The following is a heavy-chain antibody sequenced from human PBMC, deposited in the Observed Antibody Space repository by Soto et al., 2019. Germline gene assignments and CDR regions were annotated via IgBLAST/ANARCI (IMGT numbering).Heavy chain of an antibody. J-gene: IGHJ6*02. Sequence: QLQLQESGPGLVKPSETLSLTCTVSGGSISSSSYYWGWIRQPPGKGLEWIGSIYYSGSTYYNPSLKSRGTISVDTSKNQFPRKLSSVTAADTAVYYCARQVPLLWFGENKNGLDYYYGMDVWGQGTTVTVSS. CDR3: ARQVPLLWFGENKNGLDYYYGMDV. CDR2: IYYSGST. CDR1: GGSISSSSYY. V-gene: IGHV4-39*01. D-gene: IGHD3-10*01.